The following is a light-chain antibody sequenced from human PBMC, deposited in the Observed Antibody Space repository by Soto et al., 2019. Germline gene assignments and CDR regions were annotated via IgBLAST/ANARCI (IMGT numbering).Light chain of an antibody. CDR2: RAS. CDR3: QRQNGWPIT. J-gene: IGKJ5*01. Sequence: ETLMTQSPATLSVSPGERATLSCRASQNIGTNLAWYQQQPGQAPSLLIYRASTRAPGVPARFSGSGSGTEFTLAISSLQSEDFGVYYCQRQNGWPITFGQGTRLEIK. V-gene: IGKV3-15*01. CDR1: QNIGTN.